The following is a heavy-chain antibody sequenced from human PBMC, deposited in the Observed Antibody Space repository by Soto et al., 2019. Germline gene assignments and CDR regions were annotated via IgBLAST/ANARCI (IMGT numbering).Heavy chain of an antibody. V-gene: IGHV4-31*11. Sequence: SETLSLTCAVYGGSFSGYYWTWIRQHPGKGLEWIGYIYYSGSTYYNPSLKSRVTISVDTSKNQFSLKLGSVTAADTAVYYCARSVTPWGQGTLVTVSS. D-gene: IGHD3-10*01. J-gene: IGHJ5*02. CDR2: IYYSGST. CDR3: ARSVTP. CDR1: GGSFSGYY.